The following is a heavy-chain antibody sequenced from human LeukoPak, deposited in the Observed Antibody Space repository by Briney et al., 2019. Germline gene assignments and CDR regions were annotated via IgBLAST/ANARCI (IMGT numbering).Heavy chain of an antibody. CDR3: ARVGRLQYGDYVAFDY. CDR2: ISVSGTTM. D-gene: IGHD4-17*01. CDR1: GFTFTDYY. Sequence: GGSLRLSCATSGFTFTDYYMTWIRQAPGKGLEWISYISVSGTTMYYADSVKSRFTLSRDNAKNSLYLQMNSLRADDTAVYYCARVGRLQYGDYVAFDYWGQGALVTVSS. J-gene: IGHJ4*02. V-gene: IGHV3-11*01.